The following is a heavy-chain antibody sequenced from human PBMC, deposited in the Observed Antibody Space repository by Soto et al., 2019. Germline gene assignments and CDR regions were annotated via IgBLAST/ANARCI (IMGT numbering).Heavy chain of an antibody. CDR2: IYYSGST. J-gene: IGHJ5*02. Sequence: ISTFYWGWMRQSPGKGLEWIGYIYYSGSTNYNPSLKSRVTISVDTSKNQISLKLKSVTAADTAVYYCARDKDIWLRRGGFDPWGQGVLVTVSS. CDR1: ISTFY. D-gene: IGHD3-10*01. V-gene: IGHV4-59*01. CDR3: ARDKDIWLRRGGFDP.